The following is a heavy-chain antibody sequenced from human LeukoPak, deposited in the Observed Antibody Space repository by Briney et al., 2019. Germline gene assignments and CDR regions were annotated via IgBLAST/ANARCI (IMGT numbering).Heavy chain of an antibody. J-gene: IGHJ4*02. Sequence: GGSLRLSCAASGFTFSSYWMSWVRQAPGKGLEWVANIKQDGSEKYYVDSVKGRFTISRDNAQKSLYLQMNSLRAEDTAVYYCTGEYIRGMADYWGQGTVVIISS. CDR1: GFTFSSYW. D-gene: IGHD6-13*01. CDR2: IKQDGSEK. CDR3: TGEYIRGMADY. V-gene: IGHV3-7*01.